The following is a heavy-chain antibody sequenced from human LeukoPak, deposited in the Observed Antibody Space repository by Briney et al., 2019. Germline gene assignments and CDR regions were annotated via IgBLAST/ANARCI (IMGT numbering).Heavy chain of an antibody. D-gene: IGHD3-10*01. CDR2: INHSGST. Sequence: SETLSLTCAVYGGSFSGYYWSWIRQPPGKGLEWIGEINHSGSTNYNPSLKSRVTISVDTSKNQFSLKLSSVTAADTAVYYCGISKKGRRYYYCYGMDVWGQGTTVTVSS. V-gene: IGHV4-34*01. CDR3: GISKKGRRYYYCYGMDV. J-gene: IGHJ6*02. CDR1: GGSFSGYY.